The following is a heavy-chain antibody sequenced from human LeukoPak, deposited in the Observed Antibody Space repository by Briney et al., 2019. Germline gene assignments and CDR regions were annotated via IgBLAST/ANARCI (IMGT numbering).Heavy chain of an antibody. J-gene: IGHJ3*02. CDR3: ARDQGDWINYDFWSGYYRGAFDI. CDR1: GGTFSSYA. Sequence: ASVKVSCKASGGTFSSYAISWVRQAPGQGLEWMGRIIPILGIANYAQKFQGRVTITADKSTSTAYMELSSLRSEDTAVYYCARDQGDWINYDFWSGYYRGAFDIWGQGTMVTVSS. D-gene: IGHD3-3*01. CDR2: IIPILGIA. V-gene: IGHV1-69*04.